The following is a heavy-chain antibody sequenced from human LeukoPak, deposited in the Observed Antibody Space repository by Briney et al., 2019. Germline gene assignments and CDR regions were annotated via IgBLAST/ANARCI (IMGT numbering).Heavy chain of an antibody. CDR3: AKVLFYYYYMDV. CDR1: GFTFSSYA. J-gene: IGHJ6*03. Sequence: PGGSLRLSCAASGFTFSSYAMSWVRQAPGMGLEWVSSIGSSGDITYYADSVKGRFTISRDNSKNTLYLQMNSLRAEDTAVYYCAKVLFYYYYMDVWGKGTTVTISS. V-gene: IGHV3-23*01. D-gene: IGHD2-15*01. CDR2: IGSSGDIT.